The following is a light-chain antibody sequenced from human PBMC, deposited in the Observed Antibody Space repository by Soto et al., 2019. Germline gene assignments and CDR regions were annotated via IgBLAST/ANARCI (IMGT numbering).Light chain of an antibody. V-gene: IGLV2-23*01. Sequence: LTQPASVSGSPGQSITISCTGSSSDVGNYNLVSWYQQHPGKAPKLMIYEDTKWPSGVSNRFSGSKSGNTAYLTISGLQAEDEADYYCWSYAVGRTYVFGTGTKVTVL. J-gene: IGLJ1*01. CDR3: WSYAVGRTYV. CDR1: SSDVGNYNL. CDR2: EDT.